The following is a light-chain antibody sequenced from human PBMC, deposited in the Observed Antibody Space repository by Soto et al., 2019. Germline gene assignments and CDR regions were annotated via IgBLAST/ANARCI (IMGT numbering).Light chain of an antibody. J-gene: IGKJ4*01. CDR2: TSI. Sequence: DIQMTQSPSSLSASIGDRVTITCRASQKINTYLHWYHQKPGKAPTLLIYTSITLQPGVPARFSGSGFGTDFTLSISSLQPEDFATFYCQQRYATPLTFGGGTKVEI. V-gene: IGKV1-39*01. CDR3: QQRYATPLT. CDR1: QKINTY.